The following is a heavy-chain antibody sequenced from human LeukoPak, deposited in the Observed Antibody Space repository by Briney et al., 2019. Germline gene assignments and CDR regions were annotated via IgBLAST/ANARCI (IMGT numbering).Heavy chain of an antibody. CDR3: ATDGHY. Sequence: PGGSLRLSCAASGFTFSSYAMHWVRKAPGKGLEWVAVISYDGSNKYYADSVKGRLTISRDNSKNTVYLQMNSLRAEDTAVYYCATDGHYWGQGTLVTVSS. D-gene: IGHD3/OR15-3a*01. J-gene: IGHJ4*02. CDR1: GFTFSSYA. V-gene: IGHV3-30-3*01. CDR2: ISYDGSNK.